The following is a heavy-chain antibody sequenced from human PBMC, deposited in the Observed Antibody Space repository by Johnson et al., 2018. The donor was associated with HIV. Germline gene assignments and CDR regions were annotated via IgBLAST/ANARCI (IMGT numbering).Heavy chain of an antibody. J-gene: IGHJ3*02. V-gene: IGHV3-9*01. D-gene: IGHD7-27*01. CDR2: ISWNSGSI. CDR3: AKDVNWGLGGAFDI. Sequence: VQLVESGGGLVQPGGSLRLSCAASGFTFSSYGMSWVRQAPGKGLEWVSGISWNSGSIGYADSVKGRFTISRDNAKNSLYLQMNSLRAEDTALYYCAKDVNWGLGGAFDIWGQGTMVTGSS. CDR1: GFTFSSYG.